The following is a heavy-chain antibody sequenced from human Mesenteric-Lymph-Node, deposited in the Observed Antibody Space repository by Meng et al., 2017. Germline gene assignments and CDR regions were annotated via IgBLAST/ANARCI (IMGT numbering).Heavy chain of an antibody. CDR3: AAGDRSTGWDY. D-gene: IGHD3-16*01. CDR1: GFTFSSYA. CDR2: ISGSGGRT. Sequence: GESLKISCAASGFTFSSYAMSWVRQAPGKGLEWVSAISGSGGRTYYADPVKGRFTISRDNSKNTLYLQRHSLRAEDTAVYYCAAGDRSTGWDYWGQGTLVTVSS. J-gene: IGHJ4*02. V-gene: IGHV3-23*01.